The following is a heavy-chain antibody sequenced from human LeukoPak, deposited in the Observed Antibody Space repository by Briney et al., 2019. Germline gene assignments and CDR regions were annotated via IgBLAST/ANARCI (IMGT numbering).Heavy chain of an antibody. CDR3: ASSPGVGALNYFDY. CDR2: ISWDGGST. CDR1: GFTFDDYA. J-gene: IGHJ4*02. V-gene: IGHV3-43D*03. D-gene: IGHD1-26*01. Sequence: PGGSLRLSCAASGFTFDDYAMHWVRHAPGKGLEWVSLISWDGGSTYYADSVKGRFTISRDNAKNSLYLQMNSLRAEDTAVYYCASSPGVGALNYFDYWGQGTLVTVSS.